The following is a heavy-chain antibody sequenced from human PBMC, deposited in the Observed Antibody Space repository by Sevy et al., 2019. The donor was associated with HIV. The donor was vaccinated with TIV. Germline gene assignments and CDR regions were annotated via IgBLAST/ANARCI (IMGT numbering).Heavy chain of an antibody. Sequence: GGSLRLSCTASGFTFSIFWMHWVRQAPGKGLVWVSHINSDGRSTTYADSVKGRFTISRDNAKNTLYLQMNSLRDEDTAVYFCARDKIYGMDVWGQRTTVTVSS. CDR3: ARDKIYGMDV. J-gene: IGHJ6*02. CDR2: INSDGRST. V-gene: IGHV3-74*01. CDR1: GFTFSIFW.